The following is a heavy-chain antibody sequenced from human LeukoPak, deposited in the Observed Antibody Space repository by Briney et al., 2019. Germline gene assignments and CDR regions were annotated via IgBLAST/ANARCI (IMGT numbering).Heavy chain of an antibody. CDR3: SRDLDY. Sequence: KPSEPLTLTCTVSGCSISHYYWSWIRQSPGKGLEWIGNIYYTGSTNYNSSLKSRVTLSVDTSNNQFLLKVTSVTAADTAVYFCSRDLDYWGQGILVTVSS. CDR2: IYYTGST. J-gene: IGHJ4*02. CDR1: GCSISHYY. V-gene: IGHV4-59*12.